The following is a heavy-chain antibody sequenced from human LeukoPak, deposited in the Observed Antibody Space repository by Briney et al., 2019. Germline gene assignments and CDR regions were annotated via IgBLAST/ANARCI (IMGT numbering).Heavy chain of an antibody. CDR2: INHSGST. J-gene: IGHJ4*02. CDR1: SGSFSSYY. CDR3: ARSYRYSNHFDY. V-gene: IGHV4-34*01. D-gene: IGHD4-11*01. Sequence: SETLSLTCAVYSGSFSSYYWSWIRQPPGKGLEWIGEINHSGSTNYNPSLKSRVTISVDTSKNQFSLKLSSVTAADTAVYYCARSYRYSNHFDYWGQGTLVTVSS.